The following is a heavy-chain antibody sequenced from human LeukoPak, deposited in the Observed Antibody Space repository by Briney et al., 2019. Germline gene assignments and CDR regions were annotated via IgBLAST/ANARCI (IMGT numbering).Heavy chain of an antibody. CDR3: ARDGRTTFDY. V-gene: IGHV3-7*01. CDR1: GFSLYTHW. Sequence: GGSLRLSCTASGFSLYTHWMGWVRQAPGKGLEWVATIKEDGIDKYYVDSVEGRFFISRDNAENSVYLQMNSLRAEDTAVYYCARDGRTTFDYWGQGTLVTVSS. J-gene: IGHJ4*02. CDR2: IKEDGIDK. D-gene: IGHD4-11*01.